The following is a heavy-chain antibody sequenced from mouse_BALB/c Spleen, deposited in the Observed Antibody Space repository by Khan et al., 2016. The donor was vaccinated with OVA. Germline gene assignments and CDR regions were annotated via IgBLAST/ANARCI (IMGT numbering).Heavy chain of an antibody. D-gene: IGHD1-1*02. CDR2: IFPGDGSA. CDR3: ARHGYGGVLDVYFDV. Sequence: QVQLQQPGAELVKPGASVKLSCKASGYTFTNYDLNWVRLRPEQGLEWIGWIFPGDGSAKYNEKFKGKATLTTDTSSSTAYMQLSRLTSEDSAVYFCARHGYGGVLDVYFDVWGAGTAVTVSS. V-gene: IGHV1-85*01. J-gene: IGHJ1*01. CDR1: GYTFTNYD.